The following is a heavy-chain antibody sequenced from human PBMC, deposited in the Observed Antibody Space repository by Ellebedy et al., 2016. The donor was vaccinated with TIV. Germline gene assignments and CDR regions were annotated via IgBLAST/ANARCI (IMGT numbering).Heavy chain of an antibody. V-gene: IGHV3-66*01. D-gene: IGHD3-10*02. J-gene: IGHJ2*01. CDR3: ARASFYDVDLSGWYFDL. CDR2: IYTDDTT. Sequence: GESLKISCAASGFTFSSYAMNWVRQAPGKGPEWVSGIYTDDTTYYADSVRGRFTISRDNAKNTLYLHIDSLRAEDTAVYYCARASFYDVDLSGWYFDLWGRGTLVTVSS. CDR1: GFTFSSYA.